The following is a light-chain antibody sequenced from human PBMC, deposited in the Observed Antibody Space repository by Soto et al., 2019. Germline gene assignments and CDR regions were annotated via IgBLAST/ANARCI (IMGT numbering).Light chain of an antibody. Sequence: QSALTQPPSASGSPGQSVAISCTGTSSDVGGYNYVSWYQQHPGKAPKLMIYEVSKRPSGVPDRFSGSKSGNTASLTVSGLQAEDEAEYYCNSYAGTNNYGVFGGGTKLTVL. CDR2: EVS. J-gene: IGLJ3*02. CDR1: SSDVGGYNY. V-gene: IGLV2-8*01. CDR3: NSYAGTNNYGV.